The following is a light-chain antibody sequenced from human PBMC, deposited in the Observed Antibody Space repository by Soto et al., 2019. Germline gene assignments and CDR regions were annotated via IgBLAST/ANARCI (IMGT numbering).Light chain of an antibody. V-gene: IGKV3-11*01. CDR3: QQRANWPRT. Sequence: EIVLTQSPATLSLSPGERATLSCRASQDVNTYLAWYQQKPGQAPRLLIYDTSNRATGIPARFSGSGSGADFTLTISSLEPEDFVVYYCQQRANWPRTFGGGTNIEIK. CDR2: DTS. J-gene: IGKJ4*01. CDR1: QDVNTY.